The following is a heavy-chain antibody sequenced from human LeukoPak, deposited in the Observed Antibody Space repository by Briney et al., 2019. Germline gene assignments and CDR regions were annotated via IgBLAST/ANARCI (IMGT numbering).Heavy chain of an antibody. CDR3: ASRVGYCSSTSCPPWDY. D-gene: IGHD2-2*01. J-gene: IGHJ4*02. V-gene: IGHV4-39*01. CDR1: GGSISSSSYY. Sequence: SETLSLTCTVSGGSISSSSYYWGWIRQPPGKGLEWIGSIYYSGSTYYNPSLKSRVTMSVDTSKNQFSLKLSSVTAADTAVYYCASRVGYCSSTSCPPWDYWGQGTLVTVSS. CDR2: IYYSGST.